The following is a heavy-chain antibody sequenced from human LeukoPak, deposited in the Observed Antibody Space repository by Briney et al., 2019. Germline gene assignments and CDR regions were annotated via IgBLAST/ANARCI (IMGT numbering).Heavy chain of an antibody. J-gene: IGHJ4*02. CDR2: IYYSWST. Sequence: PSETLSLTCTVSGGSISSGGYYWSWIRQHPGKGRDWNGYIYYSWSTYYHPSLKSRVTISVDTSKNQSALKLSSVPAADTAVYYEARGGSIDYWGQGTMVTVSS. CDR1: GGSISSGGYY. CDR3: ARGGSIDY. D-gene: IGHD3-10*01. V-gene: IGHV4-31*03.